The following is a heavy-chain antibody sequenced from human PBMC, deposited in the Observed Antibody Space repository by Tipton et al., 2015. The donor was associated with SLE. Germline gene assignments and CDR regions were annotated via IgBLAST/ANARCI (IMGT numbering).Heavy chain of an antibody. D-gene: IGHD3-3*01. CDR2: IYYSGST. J-gene: IGHJ6*02. CDR1: GGSISSDY. CDR3: ARDPGRYDFGPYGMDV. V-gene: IGHV4-59*13. Sequence: LRLSCTVSGGSISSDYWSWIRQPPGKGLEWIGYIYYSGSTNYNPSLKSRVTISVDTSKNQFSLKLSSVTAADTAVYYCARDPGRYDFGPYGMDVWGQGTTVTVSS.